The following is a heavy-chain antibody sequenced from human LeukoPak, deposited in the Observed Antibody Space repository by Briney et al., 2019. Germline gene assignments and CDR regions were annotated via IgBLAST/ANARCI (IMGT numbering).Heavy chain of an antibody. Sequence: PGGSLRLSCAASGFNFNIYSMNWVRQAPGKGLEWISYLSRSTTIIYYADSVKGRFTISRDNAKSSLYLQMNSLRAEDTAMYYCARSGWYDDFDYLGQGTLATVSS. CDR1: GFNFNIYS. D-gene: IGHD6-19*01. J-gene: IGHJ4*02. CDR3: ARSGWYDDFDY. CDR2: LSRSTTII. V-gene: IGHV3-48*01.